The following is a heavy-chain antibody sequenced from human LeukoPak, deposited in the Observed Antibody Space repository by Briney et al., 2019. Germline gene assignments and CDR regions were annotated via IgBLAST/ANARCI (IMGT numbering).Heavy chain of an antibody. Sequence: GESLKISCKGSGYSLTSYWIGWVRQMPGKGLEWMGIIYPGDSDTRYSPSFQGQVTISADKSISTAYLQWSSLKASDTAMYYCASSYYYDSSGYPEYFQHWGQGTLVTVTS. CDR3: ASSYYYDSSGYPEYFQH. CDR1: GYSLTSYW. CDR2: IYPGDSDT. D-gene: IGHD3-22*01. J-gene: IGHJ1*01. V-gene: IGHV5-51*01.